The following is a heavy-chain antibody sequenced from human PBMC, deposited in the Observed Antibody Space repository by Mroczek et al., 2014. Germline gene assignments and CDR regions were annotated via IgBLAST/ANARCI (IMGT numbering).Heavy chain of an antibody. J-gene: IGHJ5*02. CDR1: GGSISSYY. CDR2: IYYSGST. CDR3: ARVDDCSSTSCYPAGGANWFDP. V-gene: IGHV4-59*01. Sequence: QVQLVQSGPGLVKPSETLSLTCTVSGGSISSYYWSWIRQPPGKGLEWIGYIYYSGSTNYNPSLKSRVTISVDTSKNQFSLKLSSVTAADTAVYYCARVDDCSSTSCYPAGGANWFDPWGQGTLVTVSS. D-gene: IGHD2-2*01.